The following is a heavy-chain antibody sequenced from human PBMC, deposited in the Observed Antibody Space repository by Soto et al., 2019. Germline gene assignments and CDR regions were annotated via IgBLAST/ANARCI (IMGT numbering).Heavy chain of an antibody. D-gene: IGHD2-15*01. CDR2: ISNRGDT. Sequence: EVHLVESGGGLVQPGGSLRLSCTASGFIVSDTYVNWVRQAPGKGLEWVSVISNRGDTHYADSVRGRFSLSRDISDNTLRLQMNNLRVEDTAVYYCAREPRYCRGGSCSITGDAYDIWGQGTMVTVSS. V-gene: IGHV3-66*01. CDR3: AREPRYCRGGSCSITGDAYDI. J-gene: IGHJ3*02. CDR1: GFIVSDTY.